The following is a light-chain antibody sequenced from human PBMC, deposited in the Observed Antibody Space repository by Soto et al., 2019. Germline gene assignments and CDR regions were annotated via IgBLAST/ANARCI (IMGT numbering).Light chain of an antibody. CDR3: AAWDDNLSGFYV. CDR2: RNS. Sequence: QSVLTQSPSASGTPGQRVTISCSGSASTIGRNYVYWYQQLPGTAPKLLIYRNSQRPSGVHDRFSGSKSGTSASLAISGLRSEDEADYYCAAWDDNLSGFYVFGDGTKLTVL. J-gene: IGLJ1*01. V-gene: IGLV1-47*01. CDR1: ASTIGRNY.